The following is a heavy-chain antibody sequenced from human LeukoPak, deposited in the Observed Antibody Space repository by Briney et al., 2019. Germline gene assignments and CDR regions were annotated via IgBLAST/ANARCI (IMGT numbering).Heavy chain of an antibody. D-gene: IGHD3-3*01. CDR1: GFTFSSYA. Sequence: GGSLRLSCAASGFTFSSYAMSWVRQAPGKGLEWVSAISGSGGSTYYADSVKGRFTTSRDNSKNTLYLQMNSLRAEDTAVYYCAKDGRITIFGVVRYWGQGNLVTVSS. V-gene: IGHV3-23*01. J-gene: IGHJ4*02. CDR3: AKDGRITIFGVVRY. CDR2: ISGSGGST.